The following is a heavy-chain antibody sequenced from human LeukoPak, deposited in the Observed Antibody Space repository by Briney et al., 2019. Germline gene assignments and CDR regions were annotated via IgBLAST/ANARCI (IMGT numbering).Heavy chain of an antibody. V-gene: IGHV3-30*04. J-gene: IGHJ3*02. D-gene: IGHD1-26*01. CDR3: AGYYGGAFDI. CDR2: ISYDGSNK. Sequence: HLGGSLRLSCAASGFTFSSYAMHWVRQAPGKGLEWVAVISYDGSNKYYADSVKGRFTISRDNSKNTLYLQMNSLRAEDTAVYYCAGYYGGAFDIWGQGTMVTVSS. CDR1: GFTFSSYA.